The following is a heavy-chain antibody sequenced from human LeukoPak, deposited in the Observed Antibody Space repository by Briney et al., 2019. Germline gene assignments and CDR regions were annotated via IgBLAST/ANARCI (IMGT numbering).Heavy chain of an antibody. CDR3: AKDLGFDSTDYHVVFDY. Sequence: PGGSLRLSCTASGFTFSTYAMSWVRQAPGEGLEWVSVISGSGDSTYSDSVKGRFTISRDNSKNTLHLQMSSLRAEDTAAYYCAKDLGFDSTDYHVVFDYWGQGTLVTVSS. V-gene: IGHV3-23*01. CDR2: ISGSGDST. J-gene: IGHJ4*02. D-gene: IGHD3-22*01. CDR1: GFTFSTYA.